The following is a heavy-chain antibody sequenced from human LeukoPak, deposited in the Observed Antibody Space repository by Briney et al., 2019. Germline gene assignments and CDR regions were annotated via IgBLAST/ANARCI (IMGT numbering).Heavy chain of an antibody. Sequence: ASVTVSCKASGYTFTGYYMHWVRQAPGQGLEWMGWINPNSGGTKSAQKFQGRVTMTRDTSISTAYMELSRLRSDDTAMYYCARVDSAAGDPFDYWGQGTLVTVSS. CDR1: GYTFTGYY. CDR2: INPNSGGT. CDR3: ARVDSAAGDPFDY. D-gene: IGHD3-22*01. J-gene: IGHJ4*02. V-gene: IGHV1-2*02.